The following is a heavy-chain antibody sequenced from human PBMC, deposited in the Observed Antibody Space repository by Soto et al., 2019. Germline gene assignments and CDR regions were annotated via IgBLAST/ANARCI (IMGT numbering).Heavy chain of an antibody. Sequence: QVQLQESGPGLVKPSQTLSLTCTVSGGSISSGGYYWSWIRQHPGKGLEWIGYIYYSGSTYYNPSLKSRVTISVDTSKNQFSLKLSSVTAADTAVYYCAREAWVVTEHYLLDWFDPWGQGTLVTVSS. J-gene: IGHJ5*02. CDR3: AREAWVVTEHYLLDWFDP. V-gene: IGHV4-31*03. D-gene: IGHD2-21*02. CDR1: GGSISSGGYY. CDR2: IYYSGST.